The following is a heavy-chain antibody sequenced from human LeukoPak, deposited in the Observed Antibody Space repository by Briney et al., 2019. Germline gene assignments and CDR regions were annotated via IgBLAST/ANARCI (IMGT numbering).Heavy chain of an antibody. CDR3: ARDQRVTTPTHFQH. CDR2: INPNSGGT. Sequence: GASVKVSCKPSVYTFTGYYLHWVQQAAAQGVEWMGWINPNSGGTNYARKFQGRVTMTRDTSISTAYMELSRLRSDDTAVYYCARDQRVTTPTHFQHWGQGTLVTVSS. D-gene: IGHD4-17*01. CDR1: VYTFTGYY. V-gene: IGHV1-2*02. J-gene: IGHJ1*01.